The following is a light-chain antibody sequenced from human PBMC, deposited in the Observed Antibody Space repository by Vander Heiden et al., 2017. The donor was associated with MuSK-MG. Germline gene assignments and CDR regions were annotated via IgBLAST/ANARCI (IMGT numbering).Light chain of an antibody. J-gene: IGKJ4*01. CDR3: QQRSYWPQT. CDR2: DAS. V-gene: IGKV3-11*01. CDR1: QSVSTY. Sequence: PGETATLSCRASQSVSTYIAWYQQKPGQPPRLFIYDASRRAAGIPASFSGSGSGTDFTLTISSLDPEDFAVYYCQQRSYWPQTFGGGTKVEIK.